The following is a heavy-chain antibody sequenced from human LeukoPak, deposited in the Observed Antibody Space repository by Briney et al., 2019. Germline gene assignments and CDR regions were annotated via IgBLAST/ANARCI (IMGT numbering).Heavy chain of an antibody. CDR1: GFTFRNFG. Sequence: GRSLRLSCAASGFTFRNFGMHWVRQAQGKGLEWVSAISGSGGSTYYADSVKGRFTISRDNSKNTLYLQMNSLRAEDTAVYYCATRGYSYDPFDYWGQGTLVTVSS. CDR3: ATRGYSYDPFDY. V-gene: IGHV3-23*01. D-gene: IGHD5-18*01. J-gene: IGHJ4*02. CDR2: ISGSGGST.